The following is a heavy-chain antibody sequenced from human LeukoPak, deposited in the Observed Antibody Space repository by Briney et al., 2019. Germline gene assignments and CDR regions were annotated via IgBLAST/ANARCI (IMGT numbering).Heavy chain of an antibody. Sequence: PGGSLRLSCAASGFASSTYNMNWVRQAPGQGLEWVSYISSSSTTIYYADSVKGRFTISRDNSKNTLYLQMNSLRAEDTAVYYCARSGGYCSGGSCRQFDYWGQGTLVTVSS. CDR2: ISSSSTTI. CDR1: GFASSTYN. J-gene: IGHJ4*02. CDR3: ARSGGYCSGGSCRQFDY. V-gene: IGHV3-48*01. D-gene: IGHD2-15*01.